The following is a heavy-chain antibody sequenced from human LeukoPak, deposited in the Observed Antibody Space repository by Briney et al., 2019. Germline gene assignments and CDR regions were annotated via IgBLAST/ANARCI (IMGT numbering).Heavy chain of an antibody. J-gene: IGHJ4*02. Sequence: SETLSLTCTVSGGSISSSSYYWGWIRQPPGKGLEWIGSIYYSGSTYYNPSLKSRVTISVDTSKNQFPLKLSSVTAADTAVYYCARLYDYSTEVFDYWGRGTLVTVSS. CDR2: IYYSGST. V-gene: IGHV4-39*01. D-gene: IGHD4-11*01. CDR3: ARLYDYSTEVFDY. CDR1: GGSISSSSYY.